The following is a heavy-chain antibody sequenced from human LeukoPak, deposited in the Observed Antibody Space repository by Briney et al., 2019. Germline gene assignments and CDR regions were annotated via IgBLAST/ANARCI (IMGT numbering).Heavy chain of an antibody. CDR3: ARIGSGYLVYHDAFDI. Sequence: ASVKVSCKASGYTFTSYYMHWVRQAPGQGLEWMGIINPSGGSTSYAQKFQGRVTMTRDTSTSTVYMELSSLRSEDTAVYYCARIGSGYLVYHDAFDIWGQGTMVTVSS. J-gene: IGHJ3*02. D-gene: IGHD3-22*01. CDR1: GYTFTSYY. CDR2: INPSGGST. V-gene: IGHV1-46*01.